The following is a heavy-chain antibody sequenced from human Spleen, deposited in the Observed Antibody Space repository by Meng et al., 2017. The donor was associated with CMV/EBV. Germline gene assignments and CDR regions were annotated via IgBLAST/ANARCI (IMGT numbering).Heavy chain of an antibody. CDR1: GAISSDGHY. V-gene: IGHV4-31*02. D-gene: IGHD6-13*01. J-gene: IGHJ5*02. CDR2: IHYSGST. Sequence: GAISSDGHYWSWIRQHPGKGLEWIGYIHYSGSTYYNPSLKSRLTISLDTSKNQFSLKLNSVTAADTAVYYCARDRGIATPDKNWFDPWGQGTLVTVSS. CDR3: ARDRGIATPDKNWFDP.